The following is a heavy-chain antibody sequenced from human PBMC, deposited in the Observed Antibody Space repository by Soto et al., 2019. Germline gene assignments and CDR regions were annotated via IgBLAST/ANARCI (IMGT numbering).Heavy chain of an antibody. V-gene: IGHV4-59*01. CDR3: ARVRRQIVPNAMNWFDP. Sequence: PSETLSLTCTVSGGSISSYYWSWIRQPPGKGLEWIGYIYYSGSTNYNPSLKSRVTLSVDTSKNQFSLKLSSVTAADTAVYYCARVRRQIVPNAMNWFDPWGQGTLVTVSS. J-gene: IGHJ5*02. D-gene: IGHD3-22*01. CDR1: GGSISSYY. CDR2: IYYSGST.